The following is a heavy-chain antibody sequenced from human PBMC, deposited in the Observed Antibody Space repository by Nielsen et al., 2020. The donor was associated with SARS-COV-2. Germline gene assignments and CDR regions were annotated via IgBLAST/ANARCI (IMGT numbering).Heavy chain of an antibody. Sequence: SVRGRFTISRENSKNTLYLQMNSLRAEDTAVYYCAREGIAVAAPIDYWGQGTLVTVSS. J-gene: IGHJ4*02. D-gene: IGHD6-19*01. CDR3: AREGIAVAAPIDY. V-gene: IGHV3-30*07.